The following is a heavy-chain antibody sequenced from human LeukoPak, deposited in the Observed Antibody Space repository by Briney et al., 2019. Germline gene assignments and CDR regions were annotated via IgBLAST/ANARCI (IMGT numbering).Heavy chain of an antibody. D-gene: IGHD6-13*01. CDR1: GFTFSSYA. CDR3: AKTLYSSTYYFDY. Sequence: PGRSLRLSCAASGFTFSSYAMHWVRQAPGKGLEWVAVISYDGSNKYYADSVKGRFTISRDSSKNTLYLQMNSLRAEDTAIYYCAKTLYSSTYYFDYWGQGTLVTVSS. V-gene: IGHV3-30-3*02. CDR2: ISYDGSNK. J-gene: IGHJ4*02.